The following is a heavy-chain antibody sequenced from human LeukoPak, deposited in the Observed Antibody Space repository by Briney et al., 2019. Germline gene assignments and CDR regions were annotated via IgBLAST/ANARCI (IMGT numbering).Heavy chain of an antibody. Sequence: ASVKVSCKVSGYTLTELSMHWVRQAPGQGLEWMGIIDPSGGSTGYAQKFQGRVTMTRDTSTSTVYMELSSLRSEDTALYYCARDLGLRGVTNWFDPWGQGTLVTVSS. D-gene: IGHD3-10*01. CDR1: GYTLTELS. V-gene: IGHV1-46*01. CDR3: ARDLGLRGVTNWFDP. CDR2: IDPSGGST. J-gene: IGHJ5*02.